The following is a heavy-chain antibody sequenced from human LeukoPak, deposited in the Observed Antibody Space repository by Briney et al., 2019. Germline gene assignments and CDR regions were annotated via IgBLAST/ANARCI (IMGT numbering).Heavy chain of an antibody. J-gene: IGHJ4*02. D-gene: IGHD3-22*01. Sequence: GRSLRLSCAASGFTFSSYGMHWVRQAPGKGLEWVAVISYDGSNKYYVDSVKGRFTISRDNSKNTLYLQMNNLRAEDTAVYHCAKRSGSTGYYDYWGQGTLITVSS. CDR2: ISYDGSNK. V-gene: IGHV3-30*18. CDR3: AKRSGSTGYYDY. CDR1: GFTFSSYG.